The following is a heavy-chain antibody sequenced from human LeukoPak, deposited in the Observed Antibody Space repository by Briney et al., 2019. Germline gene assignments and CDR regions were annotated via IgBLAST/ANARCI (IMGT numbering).Heavy chain of an antibody. V-gene: IGHV3-21*01. D-gene: IGHD2-2*01. J-gene: IGHJ3*02. CDR3: ARDAASCDLDI. Sequence: GGALRLSCAASGFTFSSNSMNWVRQAPGKGLEWVSSIDGSSSFIYYAVSVKGRFTISRDNAKNSLYLQMNSLRAEDTAVYYCARDAASCDLDIWGQGTMVTVSS. CDR2: IDGSSSFI. CDR1: GFTFSSNS.